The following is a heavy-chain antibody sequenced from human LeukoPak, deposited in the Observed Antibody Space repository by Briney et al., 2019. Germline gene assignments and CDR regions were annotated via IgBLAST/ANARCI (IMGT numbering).Heavy chain of an antibody. CDR3: TRTDGSGSYLFDY. V-gene: IGHV3-49*04. CDR1: GFTVSSSY. J-gene: IGHJ4*02. CDR2: IRSKAYGGTT. D-gene: IGHD3-10*01. Sequence: GGSLRLSCAASGFTVSSSYISWVRQAPGKGLEWVGFIRSKAYGGTTEYAASVKGRFTISRDDSKSIAYLQMNSLKTEDTAVYYCTRTDGSGSYLFDYWGQGTLVTVSS.